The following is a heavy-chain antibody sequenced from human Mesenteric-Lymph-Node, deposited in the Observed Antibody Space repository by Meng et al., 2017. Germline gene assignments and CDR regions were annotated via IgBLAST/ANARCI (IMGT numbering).Heavy chain of an antibody. CDR1: WYSVPSMSAA. Sequence: HEHLPSPGPSERHPTQTLPPAFASSWYSVPSMSAALNCFRQPPSIGLDWLGRSYYMAMSYFYYVPSVTGRITVNPDTPKNQFSLHLSSVTPNDTCIYYCARYPGWTLDYWGQGILVTVSS. CDR3: ARYPGWTLDY. CDR2: SYYMAMSYF. J-gene: IGHJ4*02. V-gene: IGHV6-1*02. D-gene: IGHD6-19*01.